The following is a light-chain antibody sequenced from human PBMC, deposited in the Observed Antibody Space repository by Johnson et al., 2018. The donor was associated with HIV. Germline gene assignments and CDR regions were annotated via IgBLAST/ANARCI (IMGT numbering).Light chain of an antibody. CDR3: GTWDSSLCAEV. CDR1: SSNIGNNY. J-gene: IGLJ1*01. V-gene: IGLV1-51*01. Sequence: QSVLTQPPSVSAAPGQKVTISCSGSSSNIGNNYVSWYQQVPGAAPKLLIYDNNKRPSGIPDRFSGSKSGTSATLGITGLQTGDEADYYCGTWDSSLCAEVFGTWTKGTGL. CDR2: DNN.